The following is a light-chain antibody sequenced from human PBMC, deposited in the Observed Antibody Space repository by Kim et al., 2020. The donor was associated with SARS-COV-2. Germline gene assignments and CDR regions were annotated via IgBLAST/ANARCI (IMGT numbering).Light chain of an antibody. Sequence: QPVLTQSLSASASLGASVKLTCTLSSGHSSYAIAWHQQQPVTGPRYLMKLNSDGSHNKGDGIPDRFSGSSSGAERYLTIPSLQSEDEADYYCQTWGTGLEVISGGSQLTDL. J-gene: IGLJ3*02. CDR1: SGHSSYA. CDR2: LNSDGSH. CDR3: QTWGTGLEV. V-gene: IGLV4-69*01.